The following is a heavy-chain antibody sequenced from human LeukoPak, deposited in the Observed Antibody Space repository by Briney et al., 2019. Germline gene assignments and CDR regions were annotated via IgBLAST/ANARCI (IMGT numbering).Heavy chain of an antibody. CDR3: NGRYFDWLLLDAFDI. CDR1: GFTVSSNY. CDR2: IYSGGST. V-gene: IGHV3-53*01. Sequence: GGSLRLSCTASGFTVSSNYMSWVRQAPGKGLEWVSVIYSGGSTYYADSVKGRLTISRDNSKNTLYLQMNSLRAEDTAVYYCNGRYFDWLLLDAFDIWGQGTMVTVSS. J-gene: IGHJ3*02. D-gene: IGHD3-9*01.